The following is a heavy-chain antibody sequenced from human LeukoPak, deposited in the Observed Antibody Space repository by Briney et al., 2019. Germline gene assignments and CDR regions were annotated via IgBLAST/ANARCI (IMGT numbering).Heavy chain of an antibody. CDR2: IYYSGNT. J-gene: IGHJ4*02. Sequence: SETLSLTCTVSGGSISSSSYYWSWIRQPPGKGLEWIGYIYYSGNTDYNPSLNSRITISLDTSKNQFSLKLTSVTAADTAVYYCARGGSSWDRGYYFDYWGQGALVTVSS. V-gene: IGHV4-61*01. CDR1: GGSISSSSYY. CDR3: ARGGSSWDRGYYFDY. D-gene: IGHD6-13*01.